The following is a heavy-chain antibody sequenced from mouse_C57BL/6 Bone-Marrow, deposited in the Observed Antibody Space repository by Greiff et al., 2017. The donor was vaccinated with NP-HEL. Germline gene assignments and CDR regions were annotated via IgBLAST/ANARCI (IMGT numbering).Heavy chain of an antibody. V-gene: IGHV12-3*01. CDR2: ITHSGET. CDR1: GFPITSGYY. D-gene: IGHD1-1*01. Sequence: VKVVESGPGLVKPSQSLILTCSITGFPITSGYYWILIRQSPGKPLEWMGYITHSGETYYNPSLQSPTSITRDTSKNQFFLPLNSVTTGDTAMYYCAEDSASYRDLDYWGQGTTLTVSA. J-gene: IGHJ2*01. CDR3: AEDSASYRDLDY.